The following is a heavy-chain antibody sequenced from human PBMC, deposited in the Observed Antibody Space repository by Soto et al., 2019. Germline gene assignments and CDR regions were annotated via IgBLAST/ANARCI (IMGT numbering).Heavy chain of an antibody. CDR1: GFSLSTSGVG. CDR2: IYWDDNK. D-gene: IGHD3-16*01. CDR3: AHRITAAGGRDY. V-gene: IGHV2-5*02. J-gene: IGHJ4*02. Sequence: QITLKESGPPLVKPTQTLTLTCTFSGFSLSTSGVGVGWIRQPPGKALEWLTLIYWDDNKRYSTPSLKSRLTITTHTSKNQVVLTMTIVSPEDTATYYCAHRITAAGGRDYWGQGSLVTVSS.